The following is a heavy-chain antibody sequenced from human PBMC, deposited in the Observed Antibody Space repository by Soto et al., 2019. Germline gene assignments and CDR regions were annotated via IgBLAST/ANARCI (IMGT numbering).Heavy chain of an antibody. CDR3: ARGDYDFWSGYYFN. D-gene: IGHD3-3*01. CDR2: INPNSGGT. V-gene: IGHV1-2*04. CDR1: GYTFTGYY. Sequence: ASVKVSCKASGYTFTGYYMHWVRQAPGQGLEWMGWINPNSGGTNYAQKFQGWVTMTRDTSISTAYMELSRLRSDDTAVYYCARGDYDFWSGYYFNWGQGTLVTVSS. J-gene: IGHJ4*02.